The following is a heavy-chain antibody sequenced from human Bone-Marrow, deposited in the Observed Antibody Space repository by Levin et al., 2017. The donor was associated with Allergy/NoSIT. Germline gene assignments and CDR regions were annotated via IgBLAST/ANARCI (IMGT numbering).Heavy chain of an antibody. CDR3: ARGDSGTYYFPFDC. CDR2: IYFSGST. Sequence: SQTLSLTCTVSGGAISSPYWSWIRQPPGKRLEWIGYIYFSGSTNYNPSLKSRVTMSVDTSKNQFSLKLSSVTAADTAMYYCARGDSGTYYFPFDCWGQGTLVTVSS. CDR1: GGAISSPY. J-gene: IGHJ4*02. D-gene: IGHD1-26*01. V-gene: IGHV4-59*11.